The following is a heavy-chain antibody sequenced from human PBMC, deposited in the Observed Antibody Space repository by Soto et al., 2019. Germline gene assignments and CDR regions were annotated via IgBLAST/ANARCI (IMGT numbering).Heavy chain of an antibody. CDR3: VKPRGPNWVVLAFDY. Sequence: GGSLRLSCSVSGFTFTSNAMHWVRQAPGKGLEYVSAINDAGTTTYYADSVKGRFTISRDNSKHTLYLQMNSLTPEDTAVYFCVKPRGPNWVVLAFDYWGQGTLVTVSS. CDR1: GFTFTSNA. D-gene: IGHD7-27*01. J-gene: IGHJ4*02. CDR2: INDAGTTT. V-gene: IGHV3-64D*06.